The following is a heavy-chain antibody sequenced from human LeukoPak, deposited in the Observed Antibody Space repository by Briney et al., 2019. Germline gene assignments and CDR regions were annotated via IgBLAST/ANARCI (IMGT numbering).Heavy chain of an antibody. D-gene: IGHD1-7*01. J-gene: IGHJ4*02. Sequence: GGSLRLSCAASGFTFSSFGMHWVRQAPGKGLEWVAFIPYDGSNEYYADSVKGRFTISRDNSKNTLSLQMNSPRPEDTAVYYCARTTTFDYWGQGTLVTVSS. CDR1: GFTFSSFG. CDR2: IPYDGSNE. CDR3: ARTTTFDY. V-gene: IGHV3-30*02.